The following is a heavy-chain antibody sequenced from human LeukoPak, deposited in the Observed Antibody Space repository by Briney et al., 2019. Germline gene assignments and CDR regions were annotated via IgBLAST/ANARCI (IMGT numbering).Heavy chain of an antibody. CDR1: GFTFSSYI. CDR3: AKRRDYYGSGSNGLDV. Sequence: GGSLRLSCAASGFTFSSYIMSWVRQAPGKGLEWVSVISGSGGSTYYADSVKGRFTISRDNSKNTLYLQMNSLRAEDTAVYYCAKRRDYYGSGSNGLDVWGQGTPVTVSS. V-gene: IGHV3-23*01. J-gene: IGHJ6*02. D-gene: IGHD3-10*01. CDR2: ISGSGGST.